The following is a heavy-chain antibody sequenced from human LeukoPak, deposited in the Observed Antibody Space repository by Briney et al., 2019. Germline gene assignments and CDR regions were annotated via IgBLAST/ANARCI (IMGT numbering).Heavy chain of an antibody. CDR3: ARQAVLYDFWSGYLPNYFDY. D-gene: IGHD3-3*01. J-gene: IGHJ4*02. CDR1: GGSISSYY. CDR2: IYYSGST. V-gene: IGHV4-59*08. Sequence: PSETLSLTCTVSGGSISSYYWSWIRQPPGKGLEWIGYIYYSGSTYYNPSLKSRVTISVDTSKNQFSLKLSSVTAADTAVYYCARQAVLYDFWSGYLPNYFDYWGQGTLVTVSS.